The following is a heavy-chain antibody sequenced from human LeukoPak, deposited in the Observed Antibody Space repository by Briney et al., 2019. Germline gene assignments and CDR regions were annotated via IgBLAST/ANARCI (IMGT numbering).Heavy chain of an antibody. D-gene: IGHD3-22*01. V-gene: IGHV3-15*07. J-gene: IGHJ4*02. CDR3: TRGSVTYDSSDFDQ. CDR1: GFSFSNAW. CDR2: IYSKTTGGTT. Sequence: PGESLRLSCVASGFSFSNAWMNWVRQAPGKGLEWVGRIYSKTTGGTTEYAAPVKGRFTISRDDSKSTLYLQMNSLETEDTALYYCTRGSVTYDSSDFDQWGQGTLVTVSS.